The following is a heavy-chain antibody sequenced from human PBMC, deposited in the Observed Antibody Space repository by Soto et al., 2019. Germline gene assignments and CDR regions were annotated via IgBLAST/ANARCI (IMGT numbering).Heavy chain of an antibody. CDR2: ISYDGSNK. CDR1: RFTFSSYG. CDR3: AKDLVWIGFDGMDV. Sequence: PGGSVRLSCAASRFTFSSYGMHWVRQAPGKGLEWVAVISYDGSNKYYADSVKGRFTISRDNSKNTLYLQMNSLRAEDTAVYYCAKDLVWIGFDGMDVWGQGTTVTVSS. D-gene: IGHD3-16*01. J-gene: IGHJ6*02. V-gene: IGHV3-30*18.